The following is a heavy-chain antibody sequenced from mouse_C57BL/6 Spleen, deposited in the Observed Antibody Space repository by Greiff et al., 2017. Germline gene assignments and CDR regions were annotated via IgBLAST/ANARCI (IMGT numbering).Heavy chain of an antibody. CDR3: TRGTYSFYAMDY. V-gene: IGHV1-15*01. CDR1: GYTFTDYE. Sequence: VKLMESGAELVRPGASVTLSCKASGYTFTDYEMHWVKQTPVHGLEWIGAIDPETGGTAYNQKFKGQAILTADKSSSTAYMELRSLTSEDSAVYYCTRGTYSFYAMDYWGQGTSVTVSS. CDR2: IDPETGGT. D-gene: IGHD2-12*01. J-gene: IGHJ4*01.